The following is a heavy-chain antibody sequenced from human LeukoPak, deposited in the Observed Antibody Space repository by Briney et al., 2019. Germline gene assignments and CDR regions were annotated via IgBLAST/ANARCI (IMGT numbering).Heavy chain of an antibody. CDR2: ISYDGSNK. Sequence: GGSLRLSCAASGFTFSNYAMSWVRQAPGKGLEWVAVISYDGSNKYYADSVKGRFTISRDNSKNTLYLQMNSLRAEDTAVYYCAKAEYYYDSSGYSSDYFDYWGQGTLVTVSS. D-gene: IGHD3-22*01. CDR1: GFTFSNYA. J-gene: IGHJ4*02. V-gene: IGHV3-30*18. CDR3: AKAEYYYDSSGYSSDYFDY.